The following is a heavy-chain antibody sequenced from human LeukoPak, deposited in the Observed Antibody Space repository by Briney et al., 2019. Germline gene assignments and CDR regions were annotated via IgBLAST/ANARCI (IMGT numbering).Heavy chain of an antibody. J-gene: IGHJ4*02. CDR2: IYHSGST. Sequence: SETLSLTCAVSGYSISSGYYWGGIRQPPGKGLEWIGSIYHSGSTYYNPSLKSRVTISVDTSKNQFTLKLSSVTAADTAVYYCARVGGIAAAGTSYDFDYWGQGTLVTVSS. CDR1: GYSISSGYY. V-gene: IGHV4-38-2*01. CDR3: ARVGGIAAAGTSYDFDY. D-gene: IGHD6-13*01.